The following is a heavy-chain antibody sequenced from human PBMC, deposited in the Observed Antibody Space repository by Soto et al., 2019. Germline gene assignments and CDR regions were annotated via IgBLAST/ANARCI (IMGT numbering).Heavy chain of an antibody. Sequence: GGSLSLSXAASGFSFSVFWMSWVRQTPGKGLEWVDNINEDGSEKFFADSVKGRFTISRDNAKNSLSLQMNSLTADDTGVHYCARTGWPQSSYYFDYWGQGTLVTVSS. V-gene: IGHV3-7*03. CDR1: GFSFSVFW. CDR2: INEDGSEK. D-gene: IGHD3-16*01. CDR3: ARTGWPQSSYYFDY. J-gene: IGHJ4*02.